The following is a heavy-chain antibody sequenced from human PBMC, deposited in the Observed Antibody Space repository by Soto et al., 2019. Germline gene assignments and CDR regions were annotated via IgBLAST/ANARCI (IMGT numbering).Heavy chain of an antibody. CDR3: AHAYRGRSLY. V-gene: IGHV2-5*02. Sequence: QITLKESGPTLVKPTQTLTLTCTFSGFSLTTDRVGVGWIRQPPGEALEWLAVIYWDDSKPYRPSLESRLTITKDTSKHQVALTMTNMDSLDTSTYYCAHAYRGRSLYWGQGTLVTVSS. CDR2: IYWDDSK. D-gene: IGHD1-26*01. CDR1: GFSLTTDRVG. J-gene: IGHJ4*02.